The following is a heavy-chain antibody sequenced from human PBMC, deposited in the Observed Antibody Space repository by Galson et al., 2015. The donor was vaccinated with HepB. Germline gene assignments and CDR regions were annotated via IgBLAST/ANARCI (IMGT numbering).Heavy chain of an antibody. J-gene: IGHJ4*02. D-gene: IGHD6-13*01. Sequence: SLRLSCAASGFTFSSYWMSWVRQAPGKGLEWVANIKQDGSEKYYVDSVKGRFTISRDNAKNSLYLQMNSLRAEDTAVYYCARDFSGIAAAGIFDYWGQGTLVAVSS. CDR2: IKQDGSEK. CDR3: ARDFSGIAAAGIFDY. CDR1: GFTFSSYW. V-gene: IGHV3-7*03.